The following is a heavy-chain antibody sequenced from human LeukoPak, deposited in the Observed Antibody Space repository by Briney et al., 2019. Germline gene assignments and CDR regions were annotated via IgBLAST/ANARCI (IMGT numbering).Heavy chain of an antibody. V-gene: IGHV3-23*01. CDR2: ISGSGGST. D-gene: IGHD3-16*01. Sequence: GGSLRLSCSASGFTFSNFFMHWVRQAPGKGLEWVSAISGSGGSTYYADSVKGRFTISRDNSKKTLFLQMNSLRVDDTAIYYCAKEIRPNDHWGQGTLVIVSS. J-gene: IGHJ4*02. CDR3: AKEIRPNDH. CDR1: GFTFSNFF.